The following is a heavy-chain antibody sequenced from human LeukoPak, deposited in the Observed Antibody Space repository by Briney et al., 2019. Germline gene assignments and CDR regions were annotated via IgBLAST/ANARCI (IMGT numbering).Heavy chain of an antibody. D-gene: IGHD4-17*01. CDR1: GGSFSGYY. Sequence: SETLSLTCAVYGGSFSGYYWSWIRQPPGKGLEWIGEINHSGSTNYNPSLKSRVTISVDTSKNQFSRKLSSVTAADTAVYYCARGDDYGDWYFDYWGQGTLVTVSS. CDR2: INHSGST. V-gene: IGHV4-34*01. CDR3: ARGDDYGDWYFDY. J-gene: IGHJ4*02.